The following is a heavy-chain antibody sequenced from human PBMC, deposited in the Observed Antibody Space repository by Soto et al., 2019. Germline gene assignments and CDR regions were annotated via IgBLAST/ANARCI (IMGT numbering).Heavy chain of an antibody. V-gene: IGHV3-23*01. J-gene: IGHJ2*01. CDR2: ISSSGGNK. Sequence: EVQLLESGGGLVQPGGSPRLSCAASGFTFSSYAMTWVRQAPGKGLEWVSVISSSGGNKYYADSVKGRFSISRDDSKNTVYLQRTRLRAEDTALYYCAKTHPFRWYSDLWGRGTLVTVPS. CDR3: AKTHPFRWYSDL. CDR1: GFTFSSYA.